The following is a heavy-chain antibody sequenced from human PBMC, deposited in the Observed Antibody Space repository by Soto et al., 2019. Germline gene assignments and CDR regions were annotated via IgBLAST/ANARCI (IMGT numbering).Heavy chain of an antibody. CDR1: GFTFSDYS. D-gene: IGHD2-2*03. Sequence: GGSLRLSCAASGFTFSDYSMNWVRQAPGKGLEWVSYISRSGSDIYYADSVKGRFTISRDNAKNSLFLQMNSLRAEDTAVYYCATVGYCSSTSCQTRYYYYGMDVWGQGTTVTVSS. CDR3: ATVGYCSSTSCQTRYYYYGMDV. CDR2: ISRSGSDI. V-gene: IGHV3-11*01. J-gene: IGHJ6*02.